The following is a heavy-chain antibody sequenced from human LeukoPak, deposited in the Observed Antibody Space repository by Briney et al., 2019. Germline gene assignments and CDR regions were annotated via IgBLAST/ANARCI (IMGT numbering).Heavy chain of an antibody. D-gene: IGHD3-10*01. Sequence: ASVRVSCTASGYTFTGYYMHWVRQAPGQGLEWMGWINPNSGGTNYAQKFQGWVTMTRDTSISTAYMELSRLRSDDTAVYYCAISGSGRGGMDVWGQGTTVTVSS. CDR1: GYTFTGYY. J-gene: IGHJ6*02. CDR3: AISGSGRGGMDV. V-gene: IGHV1-2*04. CDR2: INPNSGGT.